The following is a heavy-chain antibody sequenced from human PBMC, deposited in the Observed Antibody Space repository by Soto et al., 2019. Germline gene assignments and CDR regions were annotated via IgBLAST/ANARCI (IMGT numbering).Heavy chain of an antibody. Sequence: VQLLESGGGLVQPGGSLRLSCAASGFTFNNYAMTWVRQAPGKGLEWVSAISGGGDTTSYADSVKGLFTVSRDGSKNTRYLQMSSLRAEDTALYYCAKGRGGSGSLTPRVDFWGQGTLVTVSS. V-gene: IGHV3-23*01. CDR3: AKGRGGSGSLTPRVDF. D-gene: IGHD3-10*01. CDR2: ISGGGDTT. J-gene: IGHJ4*02. CDR1: GFTFNNYA.